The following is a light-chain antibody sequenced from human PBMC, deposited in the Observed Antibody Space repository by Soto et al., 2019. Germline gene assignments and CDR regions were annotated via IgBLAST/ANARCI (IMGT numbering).Light chain of an antibody. Sequence: EIVMTQSPATLSVSPGERATLSCRASQSVSSNLAWYQHKPGQAPRLLIYGASTRATGIPARFSGSGSETEFTLTDSSLQSEDFAVYYCQQYNNYITFGQGTRLEIK. CDR1: QSVSSN. CDR3: QQYNNYIT. V-gene: IGKV3-15*01. CDR2: GAS. J-gene: IGKJ5*01.